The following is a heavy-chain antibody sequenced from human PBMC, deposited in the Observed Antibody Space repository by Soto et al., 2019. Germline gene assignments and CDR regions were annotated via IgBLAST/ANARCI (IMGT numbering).Heavy chain of an antibody. CDR3: ARDFYPLAYFFDY. Sequence: ASVKVSCKASGYTFTNHGISWVRQAPGQGLERMGWVSGYNDKTKSAQKFKDRVTMTTDTSTSTAYMELRSLRSDDTAVYYCARDFYPLAYFFDYWGQGTLVTVSS. V-gene: IGHV1-18*04. J-gene: IGHJ4*02. CDR1: GYTFTNHG. CDR2: VSGYNDKT.